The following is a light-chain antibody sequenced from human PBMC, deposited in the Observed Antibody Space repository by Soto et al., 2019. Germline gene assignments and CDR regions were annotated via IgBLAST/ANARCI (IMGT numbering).Light chain of an antibody. J-gene: IGKJ5*01. CDR1: QSISSL. CDR3: QQYNNYPLT. CDR2: KAS. Sequence: DIQMTQSPSTLYASVGDRVTITCRASQSISSLLAWYQQKPGRAPTLLIYKASTLESGVPSRFSGSGSGTEFSLTISGLQPDDSATYYCQQYNNYPLTFGQGTRLEIK. V-gene: IGKV1-5*03.